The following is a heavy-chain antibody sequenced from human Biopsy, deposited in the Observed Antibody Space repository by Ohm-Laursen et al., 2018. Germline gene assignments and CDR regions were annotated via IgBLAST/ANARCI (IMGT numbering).Heavy chain of an antibody. D-gene: IGHD4-17*01. CDR1: GFTFNSYA. V-gene: IGHV3-23*01. Sequence: SLRLSCAASGFTFNSYAMTWFRQAPGKGLEWVSTTRGSSDIIYDTDSVKGRFIISRDNSTNTLYLQMNSLRADDTAVYYCALAAAQTVTHFDYWGQGTLVTVSS. CDR2: TRGSSDII. J-gene: IGHJ4*02. CDR3: ALAAAQTVTHFDY.